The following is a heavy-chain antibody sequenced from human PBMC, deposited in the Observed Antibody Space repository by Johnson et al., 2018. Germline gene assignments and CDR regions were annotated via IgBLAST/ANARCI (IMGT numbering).Heavy chain of an antibody. Sequence: QVQLVQSGGGVVQPERSLRLSCSASGFTFSSYGMHWVRQAPGTGLEWVAVIWYDGSNKYYADSVKGRFTISRDNSKNTLYLQMNSLRAEDTAVYYCAKVKRTIFGHMGVWGKGTTVTVSS. V-gene: IGHV3-33*06. CDR1: GFTFSSYG. CDR2: IWYDGSNK. D-gene: IGHD3-3*01. J-gene: IGHJ6*03. CDR3: AKVKRTIFGHMGV.